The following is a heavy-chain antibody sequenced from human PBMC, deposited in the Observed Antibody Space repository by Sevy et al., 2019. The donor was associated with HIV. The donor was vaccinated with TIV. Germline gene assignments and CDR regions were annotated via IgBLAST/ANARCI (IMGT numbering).Heavy chain of an antibody. J-gene: IGHJ3*02. D-gene: IGHD3-22*01. V-gene: IGHV3-33*01. CDR2: IWNDMTNK. Sequence: GGSLRLSCVASGFTLSNYGMHWVRQAPGKGLEWVATIWNDMTNKYYADSAKGRFTISRDNSKNTLYLQMNSLRAEDTAVYYCASLPNNYYDRGGYSGDDAFDIWGQRTMVTASS. CDR3: ASLPNNYYDRGGYSGDDAFDI. CDR1: GFTLSNYG.